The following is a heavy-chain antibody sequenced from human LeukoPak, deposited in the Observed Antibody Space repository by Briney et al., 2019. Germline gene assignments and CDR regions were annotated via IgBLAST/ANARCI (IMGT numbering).Heavy chain of an antibody. CDR1: GFTFNSYS. D-gene: IGHD4-17*01. CDR3: ARGWNDYGDVRDAFDI. Sequence: SGGSLRLSCAASGFTFNSYSMNWVRQAPGKGLEWVSSISSSSYIYYADSVKGRFTISRDNAENSLYLQMNSLRAEDTAVYYCARGWNDYGDVRDAFDIWGQGSMVTVSS. CDR2: ISSSSYI. V-gene: IGHV3-21*01. J-gene: IGHJ3*02.